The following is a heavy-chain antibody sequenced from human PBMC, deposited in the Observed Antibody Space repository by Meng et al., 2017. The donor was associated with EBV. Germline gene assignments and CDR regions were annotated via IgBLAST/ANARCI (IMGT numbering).Heavy chain of an antibody. Sequence: QVQLVHSGADVKKPGVSGKVSCKASGYTFTSYGISWVRQAPGQGLEWMGWISAYNGNTNYAQKLQGRVTMTTDTSTSTAYMELRSLRSDDTAVYYCARDGRLYDTPSPFDYWGQGTLVTVSS. D-gene: IGHD3-22*01. CDR3: ARDGRLYDTPSPFDY. CDR1: GYTFTSYG. J-gene: IGHJ4*02. V-gene: IGHV1-18*01. CDR2: ISAYNGNT.